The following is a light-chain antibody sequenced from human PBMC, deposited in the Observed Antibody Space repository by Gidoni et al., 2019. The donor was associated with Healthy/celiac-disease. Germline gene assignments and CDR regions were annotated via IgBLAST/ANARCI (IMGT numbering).Light chain of an antibody. J-gene: IGKJ3*01. CDR2: AAS. V-gene: IGKV1-12*01. Sequence: DILLTQSPSSVSSSLGERVTITCRASQGVSSWLAWYQQKPGKAPKLLIYAASSLQSGVPSRFSGSGSGTDFTLTISSLQPEDFATYYCHQDNSFPFTFGPXTKVDIK. CDR3: HQDNSFPFT. CDR1: QGVSSW.